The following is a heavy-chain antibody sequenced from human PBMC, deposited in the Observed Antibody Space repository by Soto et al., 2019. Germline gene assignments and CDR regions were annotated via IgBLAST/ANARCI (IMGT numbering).Heavy chain of an antibody. D-gene: IGHD3-22*01. CDR2: INHSGST. Sequence: SETLSLTCAVYGGSFSGYYWSWIRQPPGKGLEWIGEINHSGSTNYNPSLKSRVTISVDTSKNQFSLKLSSVTAADTAVYYCARSGYDSSGHPTLFDYWGQGTLVTVSS. V-gene: IGHV4-34*01. CDR3: ARSGYDSSGHPTLFDY. J-gene: IGHJ4*02. CDR1: GGSFSGYY.